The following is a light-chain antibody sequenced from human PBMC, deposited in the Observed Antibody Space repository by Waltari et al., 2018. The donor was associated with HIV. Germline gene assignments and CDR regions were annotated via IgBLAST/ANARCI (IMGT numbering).Light chain of an antibody. CDR1: SSNIGSNY. CDR2: RNN. J-gene: IGLJ2*01. Sequence: QSVLTQPPSASGTPGQRVTISCSGSSSNIGSNYVYWYQQLPGTAPKLLIYRNNPRPAGVPDLCSGSKSGSSASLAISGLRSEDEADYYCAAWDDSLSGVVIGGGTKLTVL. V-gene: IGLV1-47*01. CDR3: AAWDDSLSGVV.